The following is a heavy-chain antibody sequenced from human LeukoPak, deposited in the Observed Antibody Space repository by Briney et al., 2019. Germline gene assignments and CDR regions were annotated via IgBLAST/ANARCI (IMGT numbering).Heavy chain of an antibody. CDR1: GGSFSGYY. V-gene: IGHV4-34*01. CDR2: INHSGST. CDR3: ARGRGYCSGGSRYRFDP. Sequence: PSETLTLTCAVYGGSFSGYYWSWIRQPPGKGLEWIGEINHSGSTNYNPSLKSRVTISVDTSKNQFSLKLSSVTAADTAVYYCARGRGYCSGGSRYRFDPWGQGTLVTVSS. D-gene: IGHD2-15*01. J-gene: IGHJ5*02.